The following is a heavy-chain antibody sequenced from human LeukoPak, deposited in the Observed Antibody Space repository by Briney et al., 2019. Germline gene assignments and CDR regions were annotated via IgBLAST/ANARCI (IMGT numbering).Heavy chain of an antibody. CDR3: ARDQGGSQGY. D-gene: IGHD1-26*01. J-gene: IGHJ4*02. CDR2: INPNSGDT. CDR1: GYTFTGYY. Sequence: VASVKVSCKASGYTFTGYYMHWVRQAPGQGLEWMGWINPNSGDTKYAQKFQGRLTMTRDPSITTAFMELSRLRSDDTAVYYCARDQGGSQGYWGQGTLVTVSS. V-gene: IGHV1-2*02.